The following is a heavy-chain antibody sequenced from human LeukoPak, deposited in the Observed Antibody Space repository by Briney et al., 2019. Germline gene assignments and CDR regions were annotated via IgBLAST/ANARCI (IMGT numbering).Heavy chain of an antibody. Sequence: SETLSLTCAVSGGSISSSNWWSWVRQPPGKGLEWIGEIYHSGSTNYNPSLKSRVTISVDKSKNQFSLKLSSATAADTAVYYCARAQGPYDILTGYYYYYMDVWGKGTTVTVSS. CDR3: ARAQGPYDILTGYYYYYMDV. CDR2: IYHSGST. D-gene: IGHD3-9*01. J-gene: IGHJ6*03. V-gene: IGHV4-4*02. CDR1: GGSISSSNW.